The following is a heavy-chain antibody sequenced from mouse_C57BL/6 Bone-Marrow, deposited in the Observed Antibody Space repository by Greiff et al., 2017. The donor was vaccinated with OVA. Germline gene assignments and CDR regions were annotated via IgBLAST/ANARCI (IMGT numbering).Heavy chain of an antibody. D-gene: IGHD1-1*01. CDR1: GFTFTDYY. J-gene: IGHJ4*01. CDR3: ASPITTVVATDYYAMDY. Sequence: EVQLQESGGGLVQPGGSLSLSCAASGFTFTDYYMSWVRQPPGKALEWLGFIRNKANGYTTEYSASVKGRFTISRDNSQSILYLQMNALRAEDSATYYCASPITTVVATDYYAMDYWGQGTSVTVSS. V-gene: IGHV7-3*01. CDR2: IRNKANGYTT.